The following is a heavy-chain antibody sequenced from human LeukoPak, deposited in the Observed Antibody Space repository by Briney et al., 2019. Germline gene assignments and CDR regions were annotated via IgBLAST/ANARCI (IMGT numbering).Heavy chain of an antibody. CDR2: INSDGSST. CDR1: GFTFSNYW. V-gene: IGHV3-74*01. Sequence: GGSLRLSCAASGFTFSNYWMHWVRQAPGKGLVWVSRINSDGSSTNYADSVKGRFTISRDNPKNTLYLQMNSLRAEDTAVYYCARFRWLQSSPELDSWGQGALVTVSS. CDR3: ARFRWLQSSPELDS. D-gene: IGHD5-24*01. J-gene: IGHJ4*02.